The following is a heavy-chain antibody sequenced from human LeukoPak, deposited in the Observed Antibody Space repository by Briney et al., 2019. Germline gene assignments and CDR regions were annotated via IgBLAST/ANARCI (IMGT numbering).Heavy chain of an antibody. J-gene: IGHJ4*02. Sequence: SETLSLTCTVSGGSISSYYWSWLRQPAGKGLEWIGRIYTSGSTNYNPSLKSRVTMSVDTSKNQFSLKLSSVTAADTAVYYCARDYDWRALRDYWGQGTLVTVSS. V-gene: IGHV4-4*07. CDR1: GGSISSYY. D-gene: IGHD1-20*01. CDR2: IYTSGST. CDR3: ARDYDWRALRDY.